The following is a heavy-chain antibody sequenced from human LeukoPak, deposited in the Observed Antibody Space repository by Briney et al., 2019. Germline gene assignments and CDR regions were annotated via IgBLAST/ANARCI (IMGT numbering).Heavy chain of an antibody. CDR1: GYTFTSYG. J-gene: IGHJ4*02. V-gene: IGHV1-18*01. D-gene: IGHD6-13*01. CDR3: ARDSDGQQLGTDFDY. CDR2: ISAYNGNT. Sequence: ASVKVSCKASGYTFTSYGISWVRQTPGQGLEWMGWISAYNGNTNYAQKLQGRVTMTTDTSTSTAYMELRSLRSDDTAVYYCARDSDGQQLGTDFDYWGQGTLVTVSS.